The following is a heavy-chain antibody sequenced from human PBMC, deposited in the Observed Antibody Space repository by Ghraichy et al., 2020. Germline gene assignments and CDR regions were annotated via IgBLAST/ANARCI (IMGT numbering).Heavy chain of an antibody. CDR3: AKVKVVPLGAFDI. D-gene: IGHD2-2*01. V-gene: IGHV3-23*01. CDR1: GFTFSIYA. J-gene: IGHJ3*02. Sequence: LSLTCAASGFTFSIYAMSWVRQAPGKGLEWVSTISGSGGNTDYAHSVKGRFTISRDNSKNTLYLQMNSLRAEDTAVYYCAKVKVVPLGAFDIWGQGTMVTVSS. CDR2: ISGSGGNT.